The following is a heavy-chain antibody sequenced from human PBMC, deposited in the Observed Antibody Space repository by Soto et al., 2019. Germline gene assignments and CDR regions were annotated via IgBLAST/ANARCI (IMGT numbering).Heavy chain of an antibody. J-gene: IGHJ4*02. CDR2: IVGSGSQI. V-gene: IGHV3-23*01. CDR3: ARESEDLTSNFDY. Sequence: PGGSLRLSCAVSGFTLSTFAMTWVRQAPGKGLECVSGIVGSGSQIHYADSVKGRFTISKDNSKNSVYLDMNSLSAEDTAVYYCARESEDLTSNFDYWGQGTLVTVSS. CDR1: GFTLSTFA.